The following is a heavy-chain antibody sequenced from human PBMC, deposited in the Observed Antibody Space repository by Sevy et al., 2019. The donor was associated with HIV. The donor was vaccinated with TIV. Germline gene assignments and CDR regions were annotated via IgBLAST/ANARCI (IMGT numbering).Heavy chain of an antibody. CDR1: GFTFSSYA. CDR2: ISYDGSNK. J-gene: IGHJ6*02. D-gene: IGHD5-18*01. CDR3: ARDKFGGYSYGDNNYYSYYCMDV. Sequence: GGSLRLSCAASGFTFSSYAMHWVRQAPGKGLEWVAVISYDGSNKYYADSVKGRFTISRDNSKNTLYLQLNSLRAEDTAVYYRARDKFGGYSYGDNNYYSYYCMDVWGQGTTVTVSS. V-gene: IGHV3-30*04.